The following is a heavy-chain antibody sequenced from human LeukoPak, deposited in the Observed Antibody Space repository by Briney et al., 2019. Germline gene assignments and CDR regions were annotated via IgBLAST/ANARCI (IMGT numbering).Heavy chain of an antibody. Sequence: GGSLRLSCAASGFTFSSYAMSWVRQAPGKGLEWVSAISGSGGITSYADSVKGRFTISRDNAKNSLYLQMNSLRAEDTAVYYCAREADCYDSSGLNYWGQGTLVTVSS. CDR2: ISGSGGIT. V-gene: IGHV3-23*01. CDR3: AREADCYDSSGLNY. CDR1: GFTFSSYA. D-gene: IGHD3-22*01. J-gene: IGHJ4*02.